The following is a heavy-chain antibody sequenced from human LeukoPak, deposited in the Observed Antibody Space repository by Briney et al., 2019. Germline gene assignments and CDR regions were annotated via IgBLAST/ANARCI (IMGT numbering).Heavy chain of an antibody. D-gene: IGHD1-26*01. V-gene: IGHV3-53*01. CDR2: VYSGGTT. Sequence: ETLSLTCAVYGESFSGYYWSWIRQPPGKGLEWVSIVYSGGTTYYADSVKGRFTISRDNSKNTLYLQMNSLRAEDTAVYYCASQWELRYWGQGTLVTVSS. J-gene: IGHJ4*02. CDR3: ASQWELRY. CDR1: GESFSGYY.